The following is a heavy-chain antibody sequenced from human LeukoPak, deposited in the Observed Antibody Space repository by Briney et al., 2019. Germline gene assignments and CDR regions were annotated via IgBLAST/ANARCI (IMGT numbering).Heavy chain of an antibody. CDR1: GGSFSGYF. Sequence: SETLSLTCVVYGGSFSGYFWSWIRQPPGKGLEWIGEITPSGSTNYSPSLKSRVTISIDTSKKKLSLRLTSVTAADSAVYYCASSFYYDSRDYWGQGTLVTVSS. D-gene: IGHD3-22*01. CDR2: ITPSGST. J-gene: IGHJ4*02. V-gene: IGHV4-34*01. CDR3: ASSFYYDSRDY.